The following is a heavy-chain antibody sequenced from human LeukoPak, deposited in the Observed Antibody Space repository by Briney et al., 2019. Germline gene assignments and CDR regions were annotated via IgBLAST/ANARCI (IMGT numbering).Heavy chain of an antibody. D-gene: IGHD5-18*01. V-gene: IGHV1-24*01. Sequence: ASVKVSCKVSGCTLTELSMHWVRQAPGRGLEWMGGFDPEDGETIYAQKFQGRVTMTEDTSTDTAYMELSSLRSEDTAVYYCATDIQLLESYFDYWGQGTLVTVSS. CDR2: FDPEDGET. CDR3: ATDIQLLESYFDY. CDR1: GCTLTELS. J-gene: IGHJ4*02.